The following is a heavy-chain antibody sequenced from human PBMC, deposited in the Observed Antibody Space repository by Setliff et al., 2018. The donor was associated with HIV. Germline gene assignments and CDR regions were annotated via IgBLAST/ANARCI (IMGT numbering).Heavy chain of an antibody. CDR2: VFYTGAP. D-gene: IGHD3-9*01. J-gene: IGHJ6*03. Sequence: SETLSLTCTVSGGSINSGCYSWTWVRHVQGKGMEWIGFVFYTGAPYSSPSLKSRITMSVDASRNQFSLKVNSVTAADTAVYYCARGIRDSCEGSPYYSYCYMDVWGTVTTVTVSS. V-gene: IGHV4-31*03. CDR3: ARGIRDSCEGSPYYSYCYMDV. CDR1: GGSINSGCYS.